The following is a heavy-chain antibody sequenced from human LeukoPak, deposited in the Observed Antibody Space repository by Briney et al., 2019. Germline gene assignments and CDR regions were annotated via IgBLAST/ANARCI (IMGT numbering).Heavy chain of an antibody. CDR2: INHSGST. CDR1: GGSFSGYY. CDR3: ARINSGYAYETDY. V-gene: IGHV4-34*01. Sequence: KPSETLSLTCAVYGGSFSGYYWSWIRRPPGKGLEWIGEINHSGSTNYNPSLESRVTISVDTSKNQFSLKLSSVTAADTAVYYCARINSGYAYETDYWGQGTLVTVSS. J-gene: IGHJ4*02. D-gene: IGHD5-12*01.